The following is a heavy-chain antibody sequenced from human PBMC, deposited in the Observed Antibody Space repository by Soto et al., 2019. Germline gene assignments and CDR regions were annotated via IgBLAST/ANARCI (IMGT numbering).Heavy chain of an antibody. CDR2: IYSSGRT. Sequence: QVQLQESGPGLVKPSQTLSLTCTVSGGSISSGDYYWSWIRQPPGQGLEWIGYIYSSGRTYYNPCLKTRVTISVDTSKNPFSLKLSSVTAADTAVYYCAGTMTTVTTTSQMYYYYYGMDVWGQGTTVTVSS. CDR3: AGTMTTVTTTSQMYYYYYGMDV. CDR1: GGSISSGDYY. J-gene: IGHJ6*02. V-gene: IGHV4-30-4*01. D-gene: IGHD4-17*01.